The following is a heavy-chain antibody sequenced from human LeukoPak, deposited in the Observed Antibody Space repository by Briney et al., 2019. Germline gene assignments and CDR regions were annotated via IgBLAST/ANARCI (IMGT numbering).Heavy chain of an antibody. CDR3: ARASGSYGYFDY. D-gene: IGHD1-26*01. CDR2: IYYSGST. Sequence: SETLSPTCTVSGGSISSGGYYWSWIRQHPGKGLEWIGYIYYSGSTYYNPSLKSRVTISVDTSKNQFSLKLSSVTAADTAVYYCARASGSYGYFDYWGQGTLVTVSS. CDR1: GGSISSGGYY. V-gene: IGHV4-31*03. J-gene: IGHJ4*02.